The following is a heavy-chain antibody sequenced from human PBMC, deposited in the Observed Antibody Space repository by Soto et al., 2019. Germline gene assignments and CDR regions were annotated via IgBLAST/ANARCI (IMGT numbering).Heavy chain of an antibody. CDR3: AKLESDSSSYYFDY. Sequence: GGSLRLSCAASGFTFSSYAMSWVRQAPGKGLEWVSAISGSGGSTYYADSVKGRFTISRDNSKNTLYLQMNSLRAEDKAVYYCAKLESDSSSYYFDYWGQGTLVTVSS. J-gene: IGHJ4*02. V-gene: IGHV3-23*01. CDR2: ISGSGGST. D-gene: IGHD6-6*01. CDR1: GFTFSSYA.